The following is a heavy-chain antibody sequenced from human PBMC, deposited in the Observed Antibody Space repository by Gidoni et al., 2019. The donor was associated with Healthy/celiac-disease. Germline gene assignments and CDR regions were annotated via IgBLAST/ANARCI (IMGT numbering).Heavy chain of an antibody. CDR2: ISGSGGST. V-gene: IGHV3-23*01. CDR1: GFTFSSYA. J-gene: IGHJ6*02. CDR3: AKDRSGYSYHYGMDV. D-gene: IGHD5-18*01. Sequence: EVQLLESGGGLVQPGGSLRLSCAASGFTFSSYAMSWVRQAPGKGLEWVAAISGSGGSTYYADSVKGRFTISRDNSKNTLYLQMNSLRAEDTAVYYCAKDRSGYSYHYGMDVWGQGTTVTVSS.